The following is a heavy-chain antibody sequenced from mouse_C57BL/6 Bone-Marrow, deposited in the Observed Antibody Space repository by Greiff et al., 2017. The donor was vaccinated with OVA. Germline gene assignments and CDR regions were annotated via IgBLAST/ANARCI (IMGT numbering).Heavy chain of an antibody. V-gene: IGHV1-81*01. CDR2: IYPSSGNT. CDR3: AREERAYFDY. J-gene: IGHJ2*01. Sequence: VKLQESGAELARPGASVKLSCKASGYTFTSYGISWVKQRTGQGLEWIGEIYPSSGNTYYNEKFKGKATLTADKSSSTAYMELRSLTSEDSAVYFCAREERAYFDYWGQGTTLTVSS. D-gene: IGHD3-3*01. CDR1: GYTFTSYG.